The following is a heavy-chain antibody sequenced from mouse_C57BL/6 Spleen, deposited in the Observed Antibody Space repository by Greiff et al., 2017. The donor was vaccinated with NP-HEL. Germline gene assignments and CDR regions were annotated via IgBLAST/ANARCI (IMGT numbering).Heavy chain of an antibody. Sequence: ESGPGLVKPSQSLSLTCSVTGYSITSGYYWNWIRQFPGNKLEWMGYISYDGSNNYNPSLKNRISITRDTSKNQFFLKLNSVTTEDTAIYYCARRDVNYAMDYWGQGTSVTVSS. CDR3: ARRDVNYAMDY. CDR2: ISYDGSN. V-gene: IGHV3-6*01. J-gene: IGHJ4*01. D-gene: IGHD3-3*01. CDR1: GYSITSGYY.